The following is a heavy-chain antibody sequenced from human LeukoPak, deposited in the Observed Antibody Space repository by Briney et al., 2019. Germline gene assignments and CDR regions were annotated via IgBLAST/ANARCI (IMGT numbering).Heavy chain of an antibody. V-gene: IGHV3-30*02. D-gene: IGHD2-2*01. Sequence: GSLRPSWAASGFTFSSYGMHWGRQAPGQGLGWVAFIRYDGSNKYYADSVKGRFTISRDNSKNTLYLQMNSLRAEDTAVYYCAKGFIVVVPAAFDYWGQGTLVTVSS. CDR1: GFTFSSYG. J-gene: IGHJ4*02. CDR2: IRYDGSNK. CDR3: AKGFIVVVPAAFDY.